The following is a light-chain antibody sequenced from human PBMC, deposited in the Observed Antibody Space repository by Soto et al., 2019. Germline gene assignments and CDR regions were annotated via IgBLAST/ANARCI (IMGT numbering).Light chain of an antibody. CDR1: QGSSSW. CDR2: KAS. J-gene: IGKJ1*01. Sequence: TIPTPSVLSATVRYRVTITCLTEQGSSSWLAWYQQNPETAPKLLIYKASSLQGRVPSRSGSSGSRTDFTLTISILHPEDLATYCYHRGHRPPWTFGQGTKVDIK. CDR3: HRGHRPPWT. V-gene: IGKV1-5*03.